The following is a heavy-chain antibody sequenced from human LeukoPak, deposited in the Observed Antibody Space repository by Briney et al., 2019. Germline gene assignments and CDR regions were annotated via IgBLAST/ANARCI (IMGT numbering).Heavy chain of an antibody. V-gene: IGHV3-74*01. J-gene: IGHJ4*02. CDR2: INSDGSRT. CDR3: GSLTVVARDH. Sequence: TGGSLRLSCAASGFSLSTHWMHEVRPAPGKGLVCVAQINSDGSRTSYADSVKGRFTISRDNAKNTLYLEMISLRAEDTAVYYCGSLTVVARDHWGQGTLVTVSS. D-gene: IGHD3-22*01. CDR1: GFSLSTHW.